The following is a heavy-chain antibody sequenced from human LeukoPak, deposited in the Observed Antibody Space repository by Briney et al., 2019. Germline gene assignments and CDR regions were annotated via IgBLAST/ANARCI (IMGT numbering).Heavy chain of an antibody. V-gene: IGHV3-7*03. CDR1: GFTFSSYW. CDR3: ARPGWSDAFDI. Sequence: GGSLRLSCAASGFTFSSYWMSWVRQAPGKGLEWVANIKQDGSEKYYVDSVKGRFTISRDNAKNSLYLQMNSLRAEDTALYHCARPGWSDAFDIWGQGTMVTVSS. J-gene: IGHJ3*02. CDR2: IKQDGSEK.